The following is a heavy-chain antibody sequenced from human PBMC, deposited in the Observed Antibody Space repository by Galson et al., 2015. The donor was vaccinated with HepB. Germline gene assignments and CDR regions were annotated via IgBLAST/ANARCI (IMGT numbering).Heavy chain of an antibody. Sequence: SLRLSCAASGFTFSSYAMHWVRQAPGKGLEWVAVISYDGSNKYYADSVKGRFTISRDNSKNTLYLQMNSLRAEDTAVYYCAKGEGYCSSTSCYFDYYYYMDVWGKGTTVTVSS. CDR1: GFTFSSYA. V-gene: IGHV3-30-3*01. D-gene: IGHD2-2*01. CDR3: AKGEGYCSSTSCYFDYYYYMDV. J-gene: IGHJ6*03. CDR2: ISYDGSNK.